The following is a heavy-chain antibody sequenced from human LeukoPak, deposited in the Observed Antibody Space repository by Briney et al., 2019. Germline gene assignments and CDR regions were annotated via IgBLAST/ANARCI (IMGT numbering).Heavy chain of an antibody. D-gene: IGHD2/OR15-2a*01. CDR2: ISSSSSYI. CDR1: GFTFSSYS. J-gene: IGHJ3*02. CDR3: ARDNDYFDAFDI. Sequence: GGSLRLSCAASGFTFSSYSMNWVCHAPRKGLEWVSSISSSSSYIYYADSVKGRFTISRDNAKNSLYLQMNSLRAEDTAVYYCARDNDYFDAFDIWGQGTMVTVSS. V-gene: IGHV3-21*01.